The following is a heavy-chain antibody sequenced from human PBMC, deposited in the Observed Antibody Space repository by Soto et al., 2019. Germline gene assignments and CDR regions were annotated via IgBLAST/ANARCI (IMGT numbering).Heavy chain of an antibody. V-gene: IGHV1-24*01. CDR1: GYTVTELS. D-gene: IGHD6-13*01. J-gene: IGHJ5*02. Sequence: QVQLVQSGAEVKKPGASVKVSCKVSGYTVTELSMHWVRQAPGKGLEWMGGFDPEDGETIYAQKFQGRVTMTEDTSTDTAFMELSSLRSEDTAVYYCATLTWLVRSSWPLRNWFDPWGQGTLVTVSS. CDR2: FDPEDGET. CDR3: ATLTWLVRSSWPLRNWFDP.